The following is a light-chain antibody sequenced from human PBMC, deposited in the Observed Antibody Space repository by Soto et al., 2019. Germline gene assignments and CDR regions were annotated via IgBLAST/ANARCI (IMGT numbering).Light chain of an antibody. J-gene: IGKJ3*01. Sequence: EIVLTQSPGTLSLSPGERATLSCRASQSVSVNSLAWYQQKGGQAPRLLIYAASTRATGVPDRFSGTGSGTDFAITISRLETDNSAVYYCQQYGGSPITFGPGTKVDIK. V-gene: IGKV3-20*01. CDR2: AAS. CDR1: QSVSVNS. CDR3: QQYGGSPIT.